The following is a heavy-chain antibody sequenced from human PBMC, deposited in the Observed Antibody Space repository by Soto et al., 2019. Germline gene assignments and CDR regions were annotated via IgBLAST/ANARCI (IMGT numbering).Heavy chain of an antibody. J-gene: IGHJ6*02. CDR3: AKGCIQLWTNPPQIGYYYYGMDV. CDR2: ISGSGGST. D-gene: IGHD5-18*01. V-gene: IGHV3-23*01. CDR1: GFTFSSYA. Sequence: GGSLRLSCAASGFTFSSYAMSWVRQAPGKGLEWVSAISGSGGSTYYADSVKGRFTISRDNSKNTLYLQMNSLRAEDTAVYYCAKGCIQLWTNPPQIGYYYYGMDVWGQGTTVTVSS.